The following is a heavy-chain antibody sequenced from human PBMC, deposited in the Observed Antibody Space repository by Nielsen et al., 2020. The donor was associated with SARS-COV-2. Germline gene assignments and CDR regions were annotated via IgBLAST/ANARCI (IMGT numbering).Heavy chain of an antibody. CDR1: GYTFTSYG. CDR3: VRDVPVSTGSGWDYGMNV. J-gene: IGHJ6*02. Sequence: ASVKVSCKASGYTFTSYGISWVRQAPGQGLEWMGWISAYNGNTNYAQKLQGRVTMTTDTSTSTAYMELRSLRSDDTAVYYCVRDVPVSTGSGWDYGMNVWGQGTTVTVSS. CDR2: ISAYNGNT. D-gene: IGHD6-19*01. V-gene: IGHV1-18*01.